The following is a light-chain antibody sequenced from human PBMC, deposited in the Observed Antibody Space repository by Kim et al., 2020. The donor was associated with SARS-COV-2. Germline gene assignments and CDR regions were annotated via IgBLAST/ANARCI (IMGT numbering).Light chain of an antibody. J-gene: IGKJ4*01. CDR3: QQYGRSPLT. Sequence: SPRVGATLSCSASQIVSRDFLAWYPQKPCQTPRLFIYGASNRATGISDRYSGSGSGTDFTLTISRLEPEDSAVYYCQQYGRSPLTFGVGTKVDIK. CDR2: GAS. V-gene: IGKV3-20*01. CDR1: QIVSRDF.